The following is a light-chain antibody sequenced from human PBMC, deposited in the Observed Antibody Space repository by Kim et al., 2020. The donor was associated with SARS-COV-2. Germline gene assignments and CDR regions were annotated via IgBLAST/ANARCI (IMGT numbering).Light chain of an antibody. CDR1: QSVSSSY. J-gene: IGKJ4*01. CDR3: QQYNNWPPGFT. V-gene: IGKV3D-15*01. CDR2: GAS. Sequence: GERATRSCRASQSVSSSYLSWYQQKPGQAPRLLIYGASSRATGIPDRFSGSGSGTEFTLTISSLQSEDFAVYYCQQYNNWPPGFTFGGGTKVDIK.